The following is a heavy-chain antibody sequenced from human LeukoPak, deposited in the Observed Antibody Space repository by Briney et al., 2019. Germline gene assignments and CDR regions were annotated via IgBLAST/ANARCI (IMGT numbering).Heavy chain of an antibody. V-gene: IGHV3-66*04. J-gene: IGHJ5*02. CDR2: IYSGGST. CDR3: ARHDWFDP. Sequence: PGGSLRLSCAASGFTFSNYWMSWVRQAPGKGLEWVSTIYSGGSTYYADSVKGRFTISRDNSKNTLYLQMNSLRAEDTAVYYCARHDWFDPWGRGTLVTVSS. CDR1: GFTFSNYW.